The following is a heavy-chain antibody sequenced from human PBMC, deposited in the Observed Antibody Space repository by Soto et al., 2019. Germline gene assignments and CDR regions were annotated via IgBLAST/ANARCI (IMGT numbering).Heavy chain of an antibody. D-gene: IGHD2-2*01. CDR3: VAAIVVLPAALLFDF. CDR1: GFTFSGYG. V-gene: IGHV3-30*03. Sequence: GGSLRLSCAASGFTFSGYGMHWVRQAPGKGLEWVAVISNDGSNKYAASVKGRFSISRDDSKSIAHLQMNSLKTEDTAVYYCVAAIVVLPAALLFDFWGQGTLVTVSS. CDR2: ISNDGSNK. J-gene: IGHJ4*02.